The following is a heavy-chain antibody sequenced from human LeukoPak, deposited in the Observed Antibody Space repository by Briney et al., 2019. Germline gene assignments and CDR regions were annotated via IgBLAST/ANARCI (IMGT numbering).Heavy chain of an antibody. J-gene: IGHJ4*02. CDR1: GFTFSRFG. D-gene: IGHD1-26*01. Sequence: GGSLILSCAASGFTFSRFGMNWLRQTPGKGLEWVSSFSASGGTTYYADSVKGRFTISRDNSKNTLSVQMNSLRAEDTAVYYCAKANYSGSYYFDSWGQGTLVTVSS. CDR2: FSASGGTT. V-gene: IGHV3-23*01. CDR3: AKANYSGSYYFDS.